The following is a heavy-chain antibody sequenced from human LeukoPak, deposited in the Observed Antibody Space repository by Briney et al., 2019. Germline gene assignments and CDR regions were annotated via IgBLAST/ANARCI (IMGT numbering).Heavy chain of an antibody. CDR2: ISYDGSNK. CDR1: GFTFSSYA. CDR3: ARVDDLDAFAV. V-gene: IGHV3-30-3*01. Sequence: GGSLRHSCAASGFTFSSYAMHWVRQAPGKGLEWVAVISYDGSNKYYADSVKGRFTISRDNSKNTLYLQMNSLRAEDTAVYYCARVDDLDAFAVWGQGTMVIVFS. D-gene: IGHD2-2*03. J-gene: IGHJ3*01.